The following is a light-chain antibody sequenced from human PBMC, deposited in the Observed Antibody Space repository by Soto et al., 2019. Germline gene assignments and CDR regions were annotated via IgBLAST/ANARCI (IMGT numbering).Light chain of an antibody. CDR1: SGYSNYI. CDR3: ETCDSSTHVV. V-gene: IGLV4-60*02. Sequence: QLVLTQSSSASASLGSSVKLSCTLSSGYSNYIIAWHQQQPGTAPRYLMKLEASGNHNRGSGVPDRFSGSSSGADRYLTISNLQFEDEADYYCETCDSSTHVVFGGGTKLTVL. J-gene: IGLJ2*01. CDR2: LEASGNH.